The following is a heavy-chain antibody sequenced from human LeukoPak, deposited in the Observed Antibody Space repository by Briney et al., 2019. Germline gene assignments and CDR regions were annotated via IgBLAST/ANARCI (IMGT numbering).Heavy chain of an antibody. D-gene: IGHD3-22*01. CDR2: INPNSGGT. Sequence: ASVKVSCKASGYTFTGYYMHWVRQAPGQGLEWMGWINPNSGGTNYAQKFQGRVTMTRDTSISTAYMDLSSLRSEDTAVYYCARRAEYYDSSCYQHWGQGTQVTVSS. CDR3: ARRAEYYDSSCYQH. CDR1: GYTFTGYY. J-gene: IGHJ4*02. V-gene: IGHV1-2*02.